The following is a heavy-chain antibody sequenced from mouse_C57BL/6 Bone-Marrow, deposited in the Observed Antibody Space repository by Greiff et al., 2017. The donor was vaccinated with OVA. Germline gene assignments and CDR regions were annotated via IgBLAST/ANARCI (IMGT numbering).Heavy chain of an antibody. V-gene: IGHV1-64*01. CDR2: IHPNSGST. D-gene: IGHD2-4*01. CDR3: AILYYDYDVAWFAY. J-gene: IGHJ3*01. Sequence: QVQLQQSGAELVKPGASVKLSCKASGYTFTSYWMHWVKQRPGQGLEWIGMIHPNSGSTNYNEKFKSKATLTVDKSSSTAYMQLSSLTSEDSAVYYCAILYYDYDVAWFAYWGQGTLVTVSA. CDR1: GYTFTSYW.